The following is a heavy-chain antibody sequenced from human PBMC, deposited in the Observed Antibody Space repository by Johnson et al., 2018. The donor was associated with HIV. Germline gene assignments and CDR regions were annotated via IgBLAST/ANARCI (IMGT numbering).Heavy chain of an antibody. CDR1: GFTFSSYG. J-gene: IGHJ3*02. V-gene: IGHV3-30*02. Sequence: QVQLVESGGGVVQPGGSLRLSCAASGFTFSSYGMHWVRQAPGKGLEWVAFIRYDGSNKYYADSVKGRFTISRDNSKNTLYLQMNSLGAEDTGVYYCAIIPPGGAGKGADAFDIWGQGTIVTVSS. D-gene: IGHD1-26*01. CDR3: AIIPPGGAGKGADAFDI. CDR2: IRYDGSNK.